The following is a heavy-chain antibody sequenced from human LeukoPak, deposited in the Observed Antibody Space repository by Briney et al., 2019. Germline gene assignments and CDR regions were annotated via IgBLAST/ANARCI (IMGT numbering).Heavy chain of an antibody. J-gene: IGHJ6*03. D-gene: IGHD3-9*01. CDR3: ARDHGLRYFDWSLGYYMDV. CDR1: GFTFSSYA. CDR2: ISSNGGST. V-gene: IGHV3-64*01. Sequence: GGSLRLSCAASGFTFSSYAMHWVRQAPGKGLEYVSAISSNGGSTYYANSVKGRFTISRDNSKNTLYLQMGSLRAEDMAVYYCARDHGLRYFDWSLGYYMDVWGKGTTVTVSS.